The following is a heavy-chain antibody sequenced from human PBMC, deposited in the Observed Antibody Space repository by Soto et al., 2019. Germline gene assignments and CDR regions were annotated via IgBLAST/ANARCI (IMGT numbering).Heavy chain of an antibody. CDR3: XXXXXXXXXXXXFDI. CDR2: IIPIYGTT. Sequence: QVQLVQSGAEVKKPGSSVKVSCKASGGTFSKYAITWVRQAPGQGLXWMGGIIPIYGTTNFAQKIQGRVTISADEXXXXXXXXXXXXXXXXXXXXXXXXXXXXXXXXXXFDIWGQGTMVTVSS. CDR1: GGTFSKYA. J-gene: IGHJ3*02. V-gene: IGHV1-69*01.